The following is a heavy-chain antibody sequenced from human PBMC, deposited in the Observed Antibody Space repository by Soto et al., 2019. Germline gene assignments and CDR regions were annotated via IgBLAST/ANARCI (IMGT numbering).Heavy chain of an antibody. J-gene: IGHJ4*02. CDR2: LSGSGGTT. CDR1: GVTFSNYA. Sequence: EVQLLESGGGLVQPGGSLRLSCTVSGVTFSNYAMNWVRQAPGKGLEWVSSLSGSGGTTYYADSVKGRFIISRDNTKNSLYLQMNSLRAEDTALYYCAKQRADYGSGADTFYFDSWGQGALVTVSS. D-gene: IGHD3-10*01. V-gene: IGHV3-23*01. CDR3: AKQRADYGSGADTFYFDS.